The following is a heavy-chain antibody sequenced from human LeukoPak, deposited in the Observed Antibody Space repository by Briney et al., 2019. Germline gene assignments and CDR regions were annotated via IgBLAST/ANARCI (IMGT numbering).Heavy chain of an antibody. J-gene: IGHJ4*02. CDR1: GGSFSGYY. CDR3: ARGKAVAAPFDY. Sequence: SETLSLTCAVYGGSFSGYYWSWIGQPPGKGLEWIGEINHSGSTNYNPSLKSRVAISVDTSKNQFSLKLSSVTAADTAVYYCARGKAVAAPFDYWGQGTLVTVSS. CDR2: INHSGST. D-gene: IGHD6-19*01. V-gene: IGHV4-34*01.